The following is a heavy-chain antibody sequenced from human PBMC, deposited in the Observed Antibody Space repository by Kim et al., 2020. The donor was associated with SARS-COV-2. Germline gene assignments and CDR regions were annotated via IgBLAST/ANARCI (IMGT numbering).Heavy chain of an antibody. V-gene: IGHV3-30*03. Sequence: GGSLRLSCAASGFIFNTYGMHWVRQAPGKGLEWVAHIIYDGSDKYYADSVKGRFTISRDNPKNTLFLQMNSLRSEDTATYYCAILSSTSTSDYWGQGTL. D-gene: IGHD2-2*01. J-gene: IGHJ4*02. CDR2: IIYDGSDK. CDR1: GFIFNTYG. CDR3: AILSSTSTSDY.